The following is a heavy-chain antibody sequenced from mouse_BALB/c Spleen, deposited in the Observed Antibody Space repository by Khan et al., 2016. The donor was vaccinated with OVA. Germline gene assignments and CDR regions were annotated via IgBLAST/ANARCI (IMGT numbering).Heavy chain of an antibody. CDR3: ARAYYRYDGDYAMDY. J-gene: IGHJ4*01. CDR1: GFSLSRYN. D-gene: IGHD2-14*01. V-gene: IGHV2-6-4*01. CDR2: IWGGGDT. Sequence: QVQLKESGPGLVAPSQSLSITCTVSGFSLSRYNIHWVRQPPGKGLEWLGMIWGGGDTDYNSTLKSRPSISKDNSKSQVFLKMNSLQTDDTAMYYCARAYYRYDGDYAMDYWGQGTSVTVSS.